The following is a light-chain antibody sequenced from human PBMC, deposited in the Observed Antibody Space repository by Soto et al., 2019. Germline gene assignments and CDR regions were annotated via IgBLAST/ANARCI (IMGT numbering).Light chain of an antibody. CDR3: QQRSNWPS. CDR2: DAS. J-gene: IGKJ4*01. V-gene: IGKV3-11*01. Sequence: EIVFTQSPGTLSLSPGERATLSFRASQSVSSYLAWYQEKPGQAPRLLIYDASNRATGIPARFSGSGSGTDFTLTISSLEPEDFAVYYCQQRSNWPSFGGGTKVDI. CDR1: QSVSSY.